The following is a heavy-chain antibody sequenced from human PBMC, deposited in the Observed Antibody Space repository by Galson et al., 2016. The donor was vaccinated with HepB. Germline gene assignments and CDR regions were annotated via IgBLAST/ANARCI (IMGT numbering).Heavy chain of an antibody. V-gene: IGHV3-23*01. CDR1: GFTFSDYA. CDR3: VQDYVRPGFSGSFPLDY. J-gene: IGHJ4*02. Sequence: SLRLSCAASGFTFSDYAMSWVRQAPGKGLEWVSGIDARGGTYYADSVTGRLAVSRDNSKNTVYLQMNSLRPDDTAVYYCVQDYVRPGFSGSFPLDYWGQGTLVTVSS. CDR2: IDARGGT. D-gene: IGHD1-26*01.